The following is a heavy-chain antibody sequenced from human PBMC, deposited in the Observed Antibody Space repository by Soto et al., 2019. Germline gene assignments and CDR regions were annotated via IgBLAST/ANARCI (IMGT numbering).Heavy chain of an antibody. CDR1: GGSISSGGYY. CDR2: IYYSGST. D-gene: IGHD6-6*01. Sequence: SETLSLTCTVSGGSISSGGYYWSWIRQHPGKGLEWIGYIYYSGSTYYNPSLKSRVTISVDASKNQFSLKLSSVTAADTAVYYCARGTARTHAFDIWGQGTMVTVSS. J-gene: IGHJ3*02. CDR3: ARGTARTHAFDI. V-gene: IGHV4-31*03.